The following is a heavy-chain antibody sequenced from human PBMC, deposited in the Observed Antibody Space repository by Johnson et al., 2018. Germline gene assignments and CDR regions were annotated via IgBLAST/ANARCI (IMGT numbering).Heavy chain of an antibody. CDR2: IYSFGST. CDR3: ARDTFGSGLFDF. V-gene: IGHV4-4*07. Sequence: QVQLQESGPGLVKPSETLSLTCTVSGGSISGYYWSWIRQPAGKGLEWIGRIYSFGSTNYNPSLKSRVPMSADTSKNQFSLKLNSVAAADTAVYYCARDTFGSGLFDFWGQGTLVTVSS. CDR1: GGSISGYY. D-gene: IGHD3-10*01. J-gene: IGHJ4*02.